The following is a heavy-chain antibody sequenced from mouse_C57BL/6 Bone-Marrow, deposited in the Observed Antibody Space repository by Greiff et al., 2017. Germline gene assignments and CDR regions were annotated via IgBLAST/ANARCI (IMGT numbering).Heavy chain of an antibody. Sequence: QVQLQQPGAELVRPGTSVKLSCKASGYTFTSYWMHWVKQRPGQGLEWIGVIDPSDSYTNYNQKFKGKATLTVDTSSSTAYMQLSSLTSEDSAVYYCARGTGTGWYFDVWGTGTTVTVSS. CDR1: GYTFTSYW. CDR3: ARGTGTGWYFDV. V-gene: IGHV1-59*01. CDR2: IDPSDSYT. D-gene: IGHD4-1*01. J-gene: IGHJ1*03.